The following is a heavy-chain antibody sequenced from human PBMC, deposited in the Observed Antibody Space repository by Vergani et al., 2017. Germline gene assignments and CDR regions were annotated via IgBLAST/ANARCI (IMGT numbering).Heavy chain of an antibody. CDR1: GLPVSGFAFNTYA. Sequence: RLVQSGGGLAHPGGSLRLSCAASGLPVSGFAFNTYAMSWVRQVPGKGLEWVSGISGSGGNTYYANSVKGRFTISRDNSKNTLYLQMNSLRADDTAVYYCAKGVYCSSTSCYEGRGYYYGMGVWGQGTTVTFSS. CDR2: ISGSGGNT. J-gene: IGHJ6*02. CDR3: AKGVYCSSTSCYEGRGYYYGMGV. V-gene: IGHV3-23*04. D-gene: IGHD2-2*01.